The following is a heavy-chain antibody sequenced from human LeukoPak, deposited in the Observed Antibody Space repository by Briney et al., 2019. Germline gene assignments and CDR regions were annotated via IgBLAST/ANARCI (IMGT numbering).Heavy chain of an antibody. CDR1: GFTFSSYG. Sequence: GGSLRLSCAASGFTFSSYGMHWVRQDPGKGLEWVEVIWYDGSNKYYADSVKGRFTISRDNSKNTLYQQMNSLRAEDTAVYYCARVRGVVMGSIDYWGQGTLVTVSS. J-gene: IGHJ4*02. CDR3: ARVRGVVMGSIDY. V-gene: IGHV3-33*01. CDR2: IWYDGSNK. D-gene: IGHD4-23*01.